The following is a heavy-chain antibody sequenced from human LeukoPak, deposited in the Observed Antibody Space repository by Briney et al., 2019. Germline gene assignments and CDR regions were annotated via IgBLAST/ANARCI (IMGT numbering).Heavy chain of an antibody. CDR2: INSDGSST. CDR3: ARQGQSLYYYYYMDV. CDR1: GFTFSSYW. J-gene: IGHJ6*03. Sequence: GGSLRLSCVASGFTFSSYWMHWVRQAPGKGLVWVSRINSDGSSTSYADSVKGRFTISRDNAKNTLYLQMNSLRAEDTAVYYCARQGQSLYYYYYMDVWGKGTTVTISS. V-gene: IGHV3-74*01.